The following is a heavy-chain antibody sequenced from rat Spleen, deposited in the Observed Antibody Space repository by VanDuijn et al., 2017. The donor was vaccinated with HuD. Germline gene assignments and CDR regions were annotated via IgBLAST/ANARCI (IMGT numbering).Heavy chain of an antibody. CDR3: SRYNSGFDY. J-gene: IGHJ2*01. CDR1: GFSLTSNG. Sequence: QVQLKESGPGLVQPSQTLSLTCTVSGFSLTSNGVSWVRQPPGKGLEWMGIIWSGGSTAYNSLLKSRLSISRDTSQNQVFLKMHSLQTDDTGIYYCSRYNSGFDYWGQGVMVTVSS. V-gene: IGHV2-1*01. D-gene: IGHD4-3*01. CDR2: IWSGGST.